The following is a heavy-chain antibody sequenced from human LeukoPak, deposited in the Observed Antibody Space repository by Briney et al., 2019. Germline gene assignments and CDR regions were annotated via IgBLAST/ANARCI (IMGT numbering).Heavy chain of an antibody. J-gene: IGHJ6*03. CDR1: GYTFTSYD. CDR3: ARSSQEYGGNSYYYYMDV. D-gene: IGHD4-23*01. V-gene: IGHV1-8*03. Sequence: ASVKVSCKASGYTFTSYDINWVRQATGQGLEWMGWMNPNSGNTGYAQKFQGRVTITRNTSISTAYMELSSLRSEDTAVYYCARSSQEYGGNSYYYYMDVWGKGTTVTVSS. CDR2: MNPNSGNT.